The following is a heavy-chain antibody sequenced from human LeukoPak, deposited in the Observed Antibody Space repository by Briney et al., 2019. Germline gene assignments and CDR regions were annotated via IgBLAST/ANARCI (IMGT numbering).Heavy chain of an antibody. CDR3: ARGQYGSGSYYNV. V-gene: IGHV3-48*03. CDR2: ISSSGSMK. J-gene: IGHJ4*02. CDR1: GLTLTSYE. Sequence: GGSLRLSCAASGLTLTSYEMNWVRQAPGKGLEWVSYISSSGSMKYYADSVKGRFTISRDNAKNSLYLQMNSLRAEDTAVYYCARGQYGSGSYYNVWGQGTLVTVSS. D-gene: IGHD3-10*01.